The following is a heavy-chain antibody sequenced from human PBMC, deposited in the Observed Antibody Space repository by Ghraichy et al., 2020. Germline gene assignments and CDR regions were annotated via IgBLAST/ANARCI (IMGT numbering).Heavy chain of an antibody. Sequence: SETLSLTCTVSGGSISRYYWSWIRQPPGKGLEWIGYMFYSGTTNYNPSLKSRVTISIDASKNQLSLKMTSVTAADTAVYYYARASDYDVWSGYYMGGGWYFDFWGQGTLVTVSS. CDR3: ARASDYDVWSGYYMGGGWYFDF. CDR1: GGSISRYY. V-gene: IGHV4-59*01. D-gene: IGHD3-3*01. J-gene: IGHJ4*02. CDR2: MFYSGTT.